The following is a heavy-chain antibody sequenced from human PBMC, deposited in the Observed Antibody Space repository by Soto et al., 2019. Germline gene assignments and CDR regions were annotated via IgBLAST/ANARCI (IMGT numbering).Heavy chain of an antibody. J-gene: IGHJ5*02. CDR2: IIPIFGTA. V-gene: IGHV1-69*13. CDR3: ASPRRGYSRYDFWYDP. Sequence: SVKVSCKASGGTSSSYAISWVRQAPGQGLEWMGGIIPIFGTANYAQKFQGRVTITADESTSTAYMELSSLRSEDTAVYYCASPRRGYSRYDFWYDPWGYGTVCPVSS. D-gene: IGHD5-12*01. CDR1: GGTSSSYA.